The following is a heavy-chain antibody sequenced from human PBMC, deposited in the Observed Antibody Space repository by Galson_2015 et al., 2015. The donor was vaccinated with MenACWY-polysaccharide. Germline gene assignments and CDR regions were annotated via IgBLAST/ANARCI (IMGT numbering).Heavy chain of an antibody. Sequence: QSGAEVKRPGESLKISCKGSGYSFTSYWIGWVRQMPGKGLEWMGIIYPGDSDTRYSPSFQGQVTISTDKSISTAYLQWSSLKASDTAMYYCARRGGTSLPNYYYGMDVWGQGTTVTVSS. D-gene: IGHD2-2*01. CDR3: ARRGGTSLPNYYYGMDV. J-gene: IGHJ6*02. CDR2: IYPGDSDT. V-gene: IGHV5-51*01. CDR1: GYSFTSYW.